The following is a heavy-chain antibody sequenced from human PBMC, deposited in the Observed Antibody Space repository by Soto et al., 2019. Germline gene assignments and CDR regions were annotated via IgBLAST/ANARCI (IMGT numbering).Heavy chain of an antibody. Sequence: LRLSCAASGFTFSSYAMSWVRQAPGKGLEWVSTISGIGGSTYYADSVKGRFTISRDNSKNTLYLQMNSLRAEDTAVYYCAKIGRSWRPYNWFDPWGQGTMVTVSS. CDR3: AKIGRSWRPYNWFDP. D-gene: IGHD6-13*01. CDR2: ISGIGGST. V-gene: IGHV3-23*01. CDR1: GFTFSSYA. J-gene: IGHJ5*02.